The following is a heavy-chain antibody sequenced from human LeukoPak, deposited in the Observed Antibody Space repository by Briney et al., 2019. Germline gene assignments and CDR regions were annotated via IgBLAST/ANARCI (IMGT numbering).Heavy chain of an antibody. CDR3: ARHGYYDSSGYYYVGFDY. J-gene: IGHJ4*02. V-gene: IGHV4-4*09. CDR2: IYTSGST. D-gene: IGHD3-22*01. CDR1: GGSISSYY. Sequence: PSETLSLTCTVSGGSISSYYWSWIRQPPGKGLEWIGYIYTSGSTNYNPSLKSRVTISVDTSKNQFSLKLSSVTAADTAVYYCARHGYYDSSGYYYVGFDYWGQGTLVTVSS.